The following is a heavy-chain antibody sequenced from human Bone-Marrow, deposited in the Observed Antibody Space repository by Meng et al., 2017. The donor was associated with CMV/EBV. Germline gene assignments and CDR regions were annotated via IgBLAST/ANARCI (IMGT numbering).Heavy chain of an antibody. Sequence: SETLSLTCTVSGGSISNYYWSWIRQPPGQGLEWVGCIYYTGSTNYNPSLRSRVTISLDTSKSQFSLKVNSVTAADTAVYYCARGLNWNDVDYWGQGTLVTVSS. V-gene: IGHV4-59*01. J-gene: IGHJ4*02. CDR2: IYYTGST. CDR3: ARGLNWNDVDY. CDR1: GGSISNYY. D-gene: IGHD1-1*01.